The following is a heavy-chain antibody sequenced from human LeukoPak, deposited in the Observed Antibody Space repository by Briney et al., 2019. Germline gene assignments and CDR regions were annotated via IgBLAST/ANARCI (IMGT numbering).Heavy chain of an antibody. Sequence: ASVKVSCKASGYSFTSYYMRWVRQAPGQGLEWMGIIDPSGGSTNYAQKFQGRITMTRDTSTSTVYMDLSSLTSEDTAIYYCASLGSGSSPIIDFDYWGQGTLVTVSS. CDR1: GYSFTSYY. V-gene: IGHV1-46*01. D-gene: IGHD3-10*01. J-gene: IGHJ4*02. CDR2: IDPSGGST. CDR3: ASLGSGSSPIIDFDY.